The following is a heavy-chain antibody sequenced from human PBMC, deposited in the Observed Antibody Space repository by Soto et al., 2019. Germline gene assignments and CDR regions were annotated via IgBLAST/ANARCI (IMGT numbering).Heavy chain of an antibody. Sequence: QVQLVQSGAEVKKPGSSVKVSCKASGGTFSSYAISWVRQAPGQGLAWLGGIIPIFGTANFAQKFQGRVKITADKSRSRAYMVLSSLRSEDTAVYYCASWVRGRTSGYFDYWCQGTLVTVSS. CDR2: IIPIFGTA. D-gene: IGHD3-10*01. CDR3: ASWVRGRTSGYFDY. J-gene: IGHJ4*02. CDR1: GGTFSSYA. V-gene: IGHV1-69*06.